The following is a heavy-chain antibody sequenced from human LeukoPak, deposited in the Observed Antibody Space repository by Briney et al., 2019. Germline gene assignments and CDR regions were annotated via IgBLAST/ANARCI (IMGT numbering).Heavy chain of an antibody. Sequence: SETLSLTCTVPGGPINNYYWSWIRQPPGEGLEWIGYISNGGTTNYNPSLKSRVTISVDKSKNQLSLKLGSVTAADTAVYHCVRLQPNTGEWAFDNWGQGTLVTVS. CDR1: GGPINNYY. CDR2: ISNGGTT. V-gene: IGHV4-59*01. CDR3: VRLQPNTGEWAFDN. J-gene: IGHJ3*02. D-gene: IGHD1-1*01.